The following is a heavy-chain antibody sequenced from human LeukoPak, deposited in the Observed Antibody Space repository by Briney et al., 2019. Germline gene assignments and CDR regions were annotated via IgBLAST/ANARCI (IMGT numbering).Heavy chain of an antibody. D-gene: IGHD3-22*01. V-gene: IGHV4-59*01. CDR2: IYYSGST. Sequence: SETLSLTCTVSGGSISSYYWSWIRQPPGKGLGWIGYIYYSGSTNYNPSLKSRVTISVDTSKNQFSLKLSSVPAADTAVYYCAGSRGYYDSSGYYAYWGQGTLVTVSS. CDR1: GGSISSYY. J-gene: IGHJ4*02. CDR3: AGSRGYYDSSGYYAY.